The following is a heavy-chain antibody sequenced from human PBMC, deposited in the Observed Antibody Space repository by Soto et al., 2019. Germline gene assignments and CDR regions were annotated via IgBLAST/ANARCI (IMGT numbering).Heavy chain of an antibody. CDR2: IDPSDSYT. D-gene: IGHD4-17*01. Sequence: ESLKISCKGSGYSFTSYWISWVRQMPGKGLEWMGRIDPSDSYTNYSPSFQGHVTISADKPISTAYLQWSSLKASDTAMYYCARVYEGDYDYYYYGMDVWGQGTTVTASS. V-gene: IGHV5-10-1*01. CDR3: ARVYEGDYDYYYYGMDV. CDR1: GYSFTSYW. J-gene: IGHJ6*02.